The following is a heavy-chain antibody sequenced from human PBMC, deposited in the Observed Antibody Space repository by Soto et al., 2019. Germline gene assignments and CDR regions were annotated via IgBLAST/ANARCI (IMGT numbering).Heavy chain of an antibody. J-gene: IGHJ4*02. CDR3: ARAPQTLPGXXXWY. CDR1: GYTFTNYG. D-gene: IGHD2-2*01. Sequence: QVQLVQSGAEVKKPGASVKVSCKASGYTFTNYGISWVRQAPGQGLEWMGWISGYNGDTNYAQKRKGRVTMTTDTSTSTAYMELRSLRSDXXXXXXCARAPQTLPGXXXWYWGQGT. V-gene: IGHV1-18*04. CDR2: ISGYNGDT.